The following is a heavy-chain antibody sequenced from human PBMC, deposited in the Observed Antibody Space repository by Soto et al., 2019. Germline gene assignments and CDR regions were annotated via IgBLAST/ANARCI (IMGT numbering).Heavy chain of an antibody. J-gene: IGHJ4*02. Sequence: SGPTLVYPTQTLTLTCTFSGFSLSTSRVGVGWIRQPPGKALEWLALIYWDDDKRYSPSLKSRLTITKDTSKNQVVLTMTNMDPVDTATYYFAHRPEYCSGGSCHPFDYWGQGTLVPVSS. CDR3: AHRPEYCSGGSCHPFDY. D-gene: IGHD2-15*01. CDR2: IYWDDDK. CDR1: GFSLSTSRVG. V-gene: IGHV2-5*02.